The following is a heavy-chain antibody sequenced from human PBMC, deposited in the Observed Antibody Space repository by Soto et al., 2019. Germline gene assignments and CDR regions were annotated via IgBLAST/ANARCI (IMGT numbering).Heavy chain of an antibody. CDR1: GYSFTSYA. CDR2: INSGNGNT. J-gene: IGHJ6*02. CDR3: ATSSWAGTSFYYGMDV. D-gene: IGHD1-7*01. V-gene: IGHV1-3*01. Sequence: GASVKVSCKASGYSFTSYAMHWVRQAPGQRLEWMGWINSGNGNTRYSQKLQGRVTITRDTSASTGYMDLSSLRSEDTAVYFCATSSWAGTSFYYGMDVWGQGTAVTAP.